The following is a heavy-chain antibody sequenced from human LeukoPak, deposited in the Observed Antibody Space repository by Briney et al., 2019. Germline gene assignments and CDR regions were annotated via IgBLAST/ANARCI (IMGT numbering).Heavy chain of an antibody. CDR2: IRSKNYDGTT. V-gene: IGHV3-49*04. J-gene: IGHJ4*02. Sequence: QPGRSLRLSCTASGFTFGDYAMTWVRQAPGKGLEWVGYIRSKNYDGTTEYAASVKGRFTISRDDSKSIVYLQMNSLKTEDTAVYYCSRGPEGSGLREAWGQGTLVTVSS. CDR3: SRGPEGSGLREA. CDR1: GFTFGDYA. D-gene: IGHD2-15*01.